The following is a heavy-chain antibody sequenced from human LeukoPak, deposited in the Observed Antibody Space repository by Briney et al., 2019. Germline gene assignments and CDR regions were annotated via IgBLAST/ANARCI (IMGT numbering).Heavy chain of an antibody. V-gene: IGHV1-3*01. CDR3: AREPYGGNQFDY. CDR2: INVGSGNT. Sequence: ASVKVSCKTSGYTFTSYAIHWVRQAPGQRLECMGWINVGSGNTKSSQKFQGRVTITRDTSASTAYTELSSLTSEDTAVYYCAREPYGGNQFDYWGQGTLVSVSS. CDR1: GYTFTSYA. J-gene: IGHJ4*02. D-gene: IGHD4-23*01.